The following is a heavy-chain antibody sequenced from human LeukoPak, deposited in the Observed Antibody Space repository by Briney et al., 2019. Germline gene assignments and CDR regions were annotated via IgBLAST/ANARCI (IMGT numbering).Heavy chain of an antibody. V-gene: IGHV4-34*01. Sequence: SETLSLTCAVYGGSFSGYYWSWIRQPPGKGLEWIGEINHSGSTNYNPSLKSRVTISVDTSKDQFSLKLSSVTAADTAVYYCARGPTNLRFLEWLGWFDPWGQGTLVTVSS. J-gene: IGHJ5*02. CDR3: ARGPTNLRFLEWLGWFDP. CDR1: GGSFSGYY. CDR2: INHSGST. D-gene: IGHD3-3*01.